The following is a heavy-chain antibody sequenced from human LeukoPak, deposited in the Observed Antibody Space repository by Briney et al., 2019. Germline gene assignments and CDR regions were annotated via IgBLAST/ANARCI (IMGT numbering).Heavy chain of an antibody. V-gene: IGHV3-74*01. D-gene: IGHD1-20*01. CDR3: ARDLNWSQIDY. Sequence: AGSLTLSCAASGFTFNIHWMHWVRQVPVKGLVWVSRINTDGSTTDYADSVKGRFTISRDNAKNTLYLQMNSLRAEDTAVYYCARDLNWSQIDYWGQGSLVTVSA. CDR1: GFTFNIHW. J-gene: IGHJ4*02. CDR2: INTDGSTT.